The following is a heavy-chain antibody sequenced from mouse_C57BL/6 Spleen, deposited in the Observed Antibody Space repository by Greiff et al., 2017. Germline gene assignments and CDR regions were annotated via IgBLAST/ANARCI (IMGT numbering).Heavy chain of an antibody. J-gene: IGHJ3*01. Sequence: QVQLKQSGPELVKPGASVKISRKASGYAFSSSWMNWVKQRPGKGLEWIGRIYPGDGDTNYNGKFKGKATLTADQSSSTAYMQLSSLTSEDSAVYFCARYDYDRLAYWGQGTLVTVSA. D-gene: IGHD2-4*01. V-gene: IGHV1-82*01. CDR3: ARYDYDRLAY. CDR2: IYPGDGDT. CDR1: GYAFSSSW.